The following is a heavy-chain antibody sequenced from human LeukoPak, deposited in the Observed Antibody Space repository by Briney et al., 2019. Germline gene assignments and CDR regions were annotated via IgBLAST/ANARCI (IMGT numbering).Heavy chain of an antibody. J-gene: IGHJ3*02. Sequence: SETLSLTCTVSGGSISSSGYYWGWIRQSPGKGLEWIGSIYYSGGTYSNPSLKSRDTISVDTSKNQFSLKLTSVTAADTAVYYCARHDYGDYGTFDTWGQGTMVTVSS. V-gene: IGHV4-39*01. CDR3: ARHDYGDYGTFDT. D-gene: IGHD4-17*01. CDR1: GGSISSSGYY. CDR2: IYYSGGT.